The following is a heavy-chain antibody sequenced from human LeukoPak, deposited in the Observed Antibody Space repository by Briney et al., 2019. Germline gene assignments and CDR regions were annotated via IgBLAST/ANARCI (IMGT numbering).Heavy chain of an antibody. V-gene: IGHV3-23*01. J-gene: IGHJ4*02. CDR1: GFTFSSYA. Sequence: GGSLRLSCAASGFTFSSYAMSWVRQAPGKGLEWVSAISGSGGSTYYADSVKGRFTISRDNSKNTLYLQMNSLRAEDTAVYYCAKAKIYRYCSSTSCYGGVDYWGRGTLVTVSS. CDR2: ISGSGGST. D-gene: IGHD2-2*01. CDR3: AKAKIYRYCSSTSCYGGVDY.